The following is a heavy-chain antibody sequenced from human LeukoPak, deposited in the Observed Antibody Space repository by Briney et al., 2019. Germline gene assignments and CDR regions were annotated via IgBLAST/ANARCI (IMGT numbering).Heavy chain of an antibody. CDR2: IYSGGST. J-gene: IGHJ4*02. D-gene: IGHD4-23*01. Sequence: GGPLRLSCAASGFTVSSNYMSWVRQAPGKGLEWVSVIYSGGSTYYADSVKGRFTISRDNSKNTLYLQMNSLRAEDTAVYYCARGPGGNSGFDYWGQGTLVTVSS. CDR3: ARGPGGNSGFDY. V-gene: IGHV3-53*01. CDR1: GFTVSSNY.